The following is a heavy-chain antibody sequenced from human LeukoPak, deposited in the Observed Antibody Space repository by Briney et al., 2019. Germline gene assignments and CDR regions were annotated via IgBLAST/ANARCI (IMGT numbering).Heavy chain of an antibody. CDR1: GYTFTSYY. CDR3: ARDPRPSYDSSDYYYPGDY. V-gene: IGHV1-46*01. D-gene: IGHD3-22*01. Sequence: ASVKVSCKASGYTFTSYYMHWVRQAPGQGLEWMAIISPSGGSTNYAQKFQGRVTITRNTSTSTVYMELTSLRSEDTAVYYCARDPRPSYDSSDYYYPGDYWGQGTLVTVSS. J-gene: IGHJ4*02. CDR2: ISPSGGST.